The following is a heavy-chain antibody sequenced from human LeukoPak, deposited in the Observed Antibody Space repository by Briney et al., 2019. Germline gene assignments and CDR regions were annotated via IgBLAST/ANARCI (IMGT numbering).Heavy chain of an antibody. J-gene: IGHJ1*01. Sequence: SETLSLTCAVYGGSFSGYYWSWIRQPPGKGLEWIGEINHSGSTNYNPSLKSRVTISVHTPKNQFSLKLSSVTAADTAVYYCARGYCSSTSCYSLGYFQHWGQGTLVTVSS. CDR1: GGSFSGYY. CDR3: ARGYCSSTSCYSLGYFQH. V-gene: IGHV4-34*01. D-gene: IGHD2-2*01. CDR2: INHSGST.